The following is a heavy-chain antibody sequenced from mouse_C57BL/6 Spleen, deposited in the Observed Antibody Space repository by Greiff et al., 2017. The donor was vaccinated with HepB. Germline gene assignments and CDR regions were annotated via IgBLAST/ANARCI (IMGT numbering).Heavy chain of an antibody. J-gene: IGHJ2*01. V-gene: IGHV5-4*01. CDR1: RFPFLISS. CDR2: ISYFVSYT. Sequence: LPFSPCRFPFLISSISFFLPPPSPLLYFFSTISYFVSYTYYPDNVNGRFTISRDNAKNNLYLQMSHLKSEDTAMYYCARDRGIYYGGGFDYWGQGTTLTVSS. D-gene: IGHD2-13*01. CDR3: ARDRGIYYGGGFDY.